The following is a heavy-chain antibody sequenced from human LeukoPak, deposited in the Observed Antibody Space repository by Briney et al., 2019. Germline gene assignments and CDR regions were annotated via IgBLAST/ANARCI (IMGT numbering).Heavy chain of an antibody. J-gene: IGHJ6*02. CDR1: GGSISSYY. CDR3: ARDRAVLLPAAMSADYYYGMDV. V-gene: IGHV4-59*01. Sequence: SETLSLTCTVSGGSISSYYWSWIRQPPGKGLEWIGYIYYSGSTNYNPSLKSRVTISVDTSKNQFSLKLSSVTAADTAVYYCARDRAVLLPAAMSADYYYGMDVWGQGTTVTVSS. CDR2: IYYSGST. D-gene: IGHD2-2*01.